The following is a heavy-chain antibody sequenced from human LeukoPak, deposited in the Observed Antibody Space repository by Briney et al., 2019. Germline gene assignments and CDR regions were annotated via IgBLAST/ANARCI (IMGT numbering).Heavy chain of an antibody. CDR2: IFYTGSI. D-gene: IGHD2-15*01. J-gene: IGHJ6*02. CDR1: GGSISSYC. Sequence: SETLSLTCTVSGGSISSYCWSWIRQPPGKGLEWIGHIFYTGSINYNPSLRGRVTISVDTSKNHFSLKLSSVTAADTAVYYCARGVVVVAAAYSYYAMDVWGQGTTVTVSS. CDR3: ARGVVVVAAAYSYYAMDV. V-gene: IGHV4-59*01.